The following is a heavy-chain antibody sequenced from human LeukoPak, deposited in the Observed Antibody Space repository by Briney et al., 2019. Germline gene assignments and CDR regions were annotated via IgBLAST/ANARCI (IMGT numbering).Heavy chain of an antibody. V-gene: IGHV3-21*01. CDR2: ISSSSEYR. J-gene: IGHJ4*02. CDR1: GSTVSDYS. Sequence: GGSLRLSCTASGSTVSDYSMNWVRQAPGKGLEWVSGISSSSEYRHYADSLKGRFTISRDNAKNSLYLQINSLRAEDTAVYYCAKVRWNYYFDYWGQGTLVTVSS. D-gene: IGHD4-23*01. CDR3: AKVRWNYYFDY.